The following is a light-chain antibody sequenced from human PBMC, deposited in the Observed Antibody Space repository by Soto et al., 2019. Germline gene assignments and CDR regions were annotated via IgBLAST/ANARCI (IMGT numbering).Light chain of an antibody. CDR3: QQYDSLPPT. CDR2: DAF. Sequence: DIQMTQSPSSLSAFVGDSITITCQASQDIKNYLNWYQHKPGKAPKLLIYDAFKSDTGVPSRFSGSGYGTDFTFTINNLQPEDIATYFCQQYDSLPPTFGGGTRV. CDR1: QDIKNY. V-gene: IGKV1-33*01. J-gene: IGKJ4*01.